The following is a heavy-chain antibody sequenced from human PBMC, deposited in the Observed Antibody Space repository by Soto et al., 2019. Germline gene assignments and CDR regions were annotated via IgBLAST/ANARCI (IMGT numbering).Heavy chain of an antibody. J-gene: IGHJ4*02. V-gene: IGHV4-4*03. CDR3: AARLFRSGRYSEEQ. Sequence: QVQLQESGPGRVQPPGTLSLTCAVAGDSITGSNWWSWVRQVPGKGLEWIGEIYHNGIANYNPSLKSRVIISVDKSNNQFSLKLSSVRAADTARYYCAARLFRSGRYSEEQWGQGTLVTVSS. CDR2: IYHNGIA. CDR1: GDSITGSNW. D-gene: IGHD3-10*01.